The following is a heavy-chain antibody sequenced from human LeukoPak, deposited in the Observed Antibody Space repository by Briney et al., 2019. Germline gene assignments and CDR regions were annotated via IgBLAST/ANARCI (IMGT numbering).Heavy chain of an antibody. CDR1: GYTFTSYY. V-gene: IGHV1-46*01. J-gene: IGHJ4*02. D-gene: IGHD6-19*01. CDR2: INPSGGST. CDR3: ARDSSGWHPFDY. Sequence: ASVTFSCKASGYTFTSYYMHWVRQAPGQGLEWMGIINPSGGSTSYAQKFQGRVTMTRDTSTSTVYMELSSLRSEDTAVYYCARDSSGWHPFDYWGQGTLVTVSS.